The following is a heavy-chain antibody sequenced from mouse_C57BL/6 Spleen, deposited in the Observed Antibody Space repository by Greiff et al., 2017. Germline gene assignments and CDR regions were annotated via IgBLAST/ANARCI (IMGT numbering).Heavy chain of an antibody. CDR1: GYTFTDYY. Sequence: VQLPPSGPELVKPRASVKIFCKASGYTFTDYYMNWVKQSHGKSREWIGDINPNNGGTSYNQKFKGKATLTVDKSSSTAYMELRSLTSEDSAVYYCARWGYYGSSDYWGQGTTLTVSA. D-gene: IGHD1-1*01. CDR2: INPNNGGT. V-gene: IGHV1-26*01. J-gene: IGHJ2*01. CDR3: ARWGYYGSSDY.